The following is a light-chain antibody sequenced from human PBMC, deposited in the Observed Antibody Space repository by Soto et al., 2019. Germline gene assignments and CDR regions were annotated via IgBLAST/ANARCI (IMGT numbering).Light chain of an antibody. J-gene: IGKJ4*01. CDR2: DAS. V-gene: IGKV3D-15*01. Sequence: EIVMTQSPATLSVSPGERATLSCRASQSVSSKLAWYQQKPGQAPRLLIYDASTRATGIPARFSGSGSGTEFSLTISSLQSEDFVVYYCQQYNHWPLTFGGGTKGEIK. CDR1: QSVSSK. CDR3: QQYNHWPLT.